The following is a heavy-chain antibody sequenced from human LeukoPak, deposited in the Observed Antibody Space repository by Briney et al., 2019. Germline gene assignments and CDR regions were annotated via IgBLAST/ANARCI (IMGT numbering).Heavy chain of an antibody. D-gene: IGHD5-12*01. V-gene: IGHV3-30*02. CDR1: GFTFSSYG. CDR3: ARLGGIYSGYDW. J-gene: IGHJ4*02. Sequence: GGSLRLSCAASGFTFSSYGMHWVRQAPGKGLEWVAFIRYDGSNKYYADSVKGRFTISRDNSKNTLYLQMNSLRAEDTAVYYCARLGGIYSGYDWWGQGTLVTVSS. CDR2: IRYDGSNK.